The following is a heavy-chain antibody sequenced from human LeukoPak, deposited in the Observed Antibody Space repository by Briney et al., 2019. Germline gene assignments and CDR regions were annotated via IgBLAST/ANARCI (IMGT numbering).Heavy chain of an antibody. Sequence: SSETLSLTCTVSGGSISSSGHYWGWIRQPPGKGLEWIGTMFYTGSPYYNQSLNSRVTISVDTTNNQFSLKLSSVTAADTAVYYCAREGDSAPYTAYWGQGTLVTVSS. D-gene: IGHD3-16*01. J-gene: IGHJ4*02. CDR2: MFYTGSP. CDR1: GGSISSSGHY. V-gene: IGHV4-39*02. CDR3: AREGDSAPYTAY.